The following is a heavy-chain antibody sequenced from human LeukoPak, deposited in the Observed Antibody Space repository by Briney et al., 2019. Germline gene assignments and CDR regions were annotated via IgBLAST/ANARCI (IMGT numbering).Heavy chain of an antibody. CDR1: GFTFSSYS. CDR2: ISSSSSYI. V-gene: IGHV3-21*01. J-gene: IGHJ6*02. Sequence: GGPLRLSCAASGFTFSSYSMNWVRQAPGKGLEWVSSISSSSSYIYYADSVKGRFTISRDNAKNSLYLQMNSLRAEDTAVYYCARGVNYYYYGMDVWGQGTTVTVSS. D-gene: IGHD3-3*01. CDR3: ARGVNYYYYGMDV.